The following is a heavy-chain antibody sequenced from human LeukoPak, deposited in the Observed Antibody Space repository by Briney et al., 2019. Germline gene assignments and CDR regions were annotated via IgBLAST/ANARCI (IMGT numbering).Heavy chain of an antibody. CDR2: ISSSSSYI. J-gene: IGHJ4*02. Sequence: GGSLRLSCAASGFTFSSYSMNWVRQAPGKGLEWVSSISSSSSYIYYADSVKGRFTISRDNAKNSLYLQMNSLRAEDTAVYYCARRGTTANYFDYWGQGTLVTVSS. CDR3: ARRGTTANYFDY. CDR1: GFTFSSYS. V-gene: IGHV3-21*01. D-gene: IGHD4-11*01.